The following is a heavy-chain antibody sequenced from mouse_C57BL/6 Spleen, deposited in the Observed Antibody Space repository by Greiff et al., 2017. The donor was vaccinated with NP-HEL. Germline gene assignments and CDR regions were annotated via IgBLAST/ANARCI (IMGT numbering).Heavy chain of an antibody. CDR3: AIMADYYAMDY. Sequence: QVQLQQPGAELVRPGSSVKLSCKASGYTFTSYWMHWVKQRPIQGLEWIGNIDPSDSYTNYNQKFKGKSTLTVDKSSSTAYMQLSSLTSEDSAVYYCAIMADYYAMDYWGQGTSVTVSS. J-gene: IGHJ4*01. CDR1: GYTFTSYW. V-gene: IGHV1-52*01. CDR2: IDPSDSYT.